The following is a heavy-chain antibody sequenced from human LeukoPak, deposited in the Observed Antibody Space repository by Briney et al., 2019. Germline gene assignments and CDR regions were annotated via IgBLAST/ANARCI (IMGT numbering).Heavy chain of an antibody. V-gene: IGHV4-39*07. CDR3: ATRGDYDLDY. CDR1: GGSISSTNYY. J-gene: IGHJ4*02. D-gene: IGHD3-22*01. CDR2: ISYSGST. Sequence: SETLSLTCTVSGGSISSTNYYWGWLRQPPGKGLEWIGSISYSGSTYYNPSLKSRVTIAVDTSKNQFSLKVTAVTAADTAVYYCATRGDYDLDYWGQGTLVTVSS.